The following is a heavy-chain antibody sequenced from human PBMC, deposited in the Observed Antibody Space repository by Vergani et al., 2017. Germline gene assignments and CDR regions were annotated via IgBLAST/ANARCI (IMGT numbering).Heavy chain of an antibody. CDR2: IYTSGST. Sequence: QVQLQESGPGLVKPSETLSLTCTVSGGSISSYYWSWIRQPAGKGPEWIGRIYTSGSTNYNPSLKSRVTMSVDTSKNQFSLKLSSVTAADTAVYYCARGMYSSSSGRYYYYYMDVWGKGTTVTVSS. D-gene: IGHD6-6*01. V-gene: IGHV4-4*07. J-gene: IGHJ6*03. CDR1: GGSISSYY. CDR3: ARGMYSSSSGRYYYYYMDV.